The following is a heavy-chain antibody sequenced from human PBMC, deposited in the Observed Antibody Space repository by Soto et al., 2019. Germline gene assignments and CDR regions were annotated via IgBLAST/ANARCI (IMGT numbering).Heavy chain of an antibody. CDR3: TRDLNGGNPFDY. V-gene: IGHV1-3*01. J-gene: IGHJ4*02. D-gene: IGHD2-8*01. CDR1: GYTLRNYA. Sequence: QVQLVQSGAEVKKPGASVRVSCKPSGYTLRNYAIQWVRQAAGQRLEWLAWIDPGSGAATYSQKVQGRIIVSRDNSATTFYMDLSSLTSEDTAMHFCTRDLNGGNPFDYWGRGALVTVSS. CDR2: IDPGSGAA.